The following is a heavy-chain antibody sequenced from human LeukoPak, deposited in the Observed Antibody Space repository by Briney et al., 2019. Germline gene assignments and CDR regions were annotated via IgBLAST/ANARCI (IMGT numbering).Heavy chain of an antibody. Sequence: GASVKVSCKASGYTFTSYGISWVRQAPGQGLEWMGWISAYNGNTNYAQKLQGRVTMTTDTSTSTAYMELSSLRSEDTAVYYCARGQRWLQLREYFQHWGQGTLVTVSS. CDR3: ARGQRWLQLREYFQH. CDR2: ISAYNGNT. J-gene: IGHJ1*01. D-gene: IGHD5-24*01. CDR1: GYTFTSYG. V-gene: IGHV1-18*01.